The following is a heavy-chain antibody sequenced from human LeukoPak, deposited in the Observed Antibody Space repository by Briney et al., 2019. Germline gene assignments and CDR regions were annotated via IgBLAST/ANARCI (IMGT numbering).Heavy chain of an antibody. D-gene: IGHD6-13*01. V-gene: IGHV1-69*04. Sequence: ASVKVSCKASGGTFSSYAISWVRQAPGQGLEWMGRIIPILGIANYAQKFQGRVTITADKSTSTAYMELSSLRSEDTAVYYCARPYSTGWFDPWGQGTLVTVSS. CDR2: IIPILGIA. J-gene: IGHJ5*02. CDR3: ARPYSTGWFDP. CDR1: GGTFSSYA.